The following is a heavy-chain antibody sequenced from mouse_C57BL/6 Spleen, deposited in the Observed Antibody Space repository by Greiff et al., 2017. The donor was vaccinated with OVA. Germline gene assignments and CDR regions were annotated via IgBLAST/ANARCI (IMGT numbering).Heavy chain of an antibody. Sequence: QVQLKQSGAELVKPGASVKLSCKASGYTFTEYTIPWVKQRSGQGLEWIGWFYPGSGSIKYNEKFKDKATLTADKSSSTVYMGLSRLTSEDSAVYLCARHEWGYGYEGFAYWGQGTLVTVSA. CDR1: GYTFTEYT. CDR2: FYPGSGSI. CDR3: ARHEWGYGYEGFAY. J-gene: IGHJ3*01. V-gene: IGHV1-62-2*01. D-gene: IGHD2-2*01.